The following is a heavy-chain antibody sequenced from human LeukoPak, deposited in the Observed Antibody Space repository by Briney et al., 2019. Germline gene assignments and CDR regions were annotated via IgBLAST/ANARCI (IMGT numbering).Heavy chain of an antibody. Sequence: TGGSLRLSCAASGFTFSSYGMSWVRQAPGKGLEWVSAISGSGSSTYYADSVKGRFTISRDKSKNTLYLQMNSLRAEDTAVYYCAKETGGSLDYWGQGTLVTVSS. CDR3: AKETGGSLDY. CDR1: GFTFSSYG. V-gene: IGHV3-23*01. CDR2: ISGSGSST. J-gene: IGHJ4*02. D-gene: IGHD1-14*01.